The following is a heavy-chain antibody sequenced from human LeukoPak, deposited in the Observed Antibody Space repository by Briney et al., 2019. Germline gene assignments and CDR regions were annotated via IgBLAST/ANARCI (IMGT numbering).Heavy chain of an antibody. Sequence: GRSLRLSCAASGFTFSNYWMHWVRQAPGKGLVWVSRIKTGGSSTFYADSVKGRFTISRDNAKNTMYLQMNSLRVEDTAVYYCVSDTALGYWGQGTLVTVSS. V-gene: IGHV3-74*01. D-gene: IGHD5-18*01. CDR1: GFTFSNYW. CDR2: IKTGGSST. CDR3: VSDTALGY. J-gene: IGHJ4*02.